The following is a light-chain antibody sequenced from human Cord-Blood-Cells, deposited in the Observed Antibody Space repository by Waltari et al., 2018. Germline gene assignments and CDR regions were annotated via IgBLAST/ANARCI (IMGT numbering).Light chain of an antibody. Sequence: DIQLTQSPSFLSASVGDRVTITCRASQGISSYLAWYQQKPGKAPKLLIYAASTLQSGVPSRFSGSGSGTEFTRTISSLQPEDFATYYCQQLNSYPPPFGPGTKVDIK. CDR3: QQLNSYPPP. J-gene: IGKJ3*01. CDR2: AAS. CDR1: QGISSY. V-gene: IGKV1-9*01.